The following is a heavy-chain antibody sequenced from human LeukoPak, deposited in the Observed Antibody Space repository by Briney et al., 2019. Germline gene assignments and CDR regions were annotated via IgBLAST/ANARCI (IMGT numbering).Heavy chain of an antibody. Sequence: ASVKVSCKVPEYTLSKLSVLWVRQSPGKGLEWMGGIDPEDGKIVFAQNFQGRVTMTEDTSTDTAYMDLRSLRSEDTAMYYCATDAGGGGGGGFDMWGQGTMVTVSS. CDR1: EYTLSKLS. CDR3: ATDAGGGGGGGFDM. J-gene: IGHJ3*02. D-gene: IGHD3-16*01. V-gene: IGHV1-24*01. CDR2: IDPEDGKI.